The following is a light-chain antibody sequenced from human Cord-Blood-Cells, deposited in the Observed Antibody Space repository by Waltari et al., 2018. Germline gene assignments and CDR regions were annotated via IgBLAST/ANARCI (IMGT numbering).Light chain of an antibody. CDR3: SSYTSSSTWV. CDR1: SSDGGGYNY. Sequence: QSALTQPASVSGSPGQSSTISSTGTSSDGGGYNYVSWYPQHPAKAPKLMIYDFSKRPSWVSSRFSGSTSGNPAYLTISGLQAEDEADYYCSSYTSSSTWVFGGATKLTVL. V-gene: IGLV2-14*01. J-gene: IGLJ3*02. CDR2: DFS.